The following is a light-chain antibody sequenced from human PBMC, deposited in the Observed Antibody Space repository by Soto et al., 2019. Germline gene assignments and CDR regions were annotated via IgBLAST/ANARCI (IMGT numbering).Light chain of an antibody. J-gene: IGKJ4*01. V-gene: IGKV1-33*01. Sequence: DIQMTQSPSSLSASAGDRVTITCQASQDISNHLNLYQQKAGKAPKLLINDASNLVAGVPARFSLRRAGTDFTLTISSLQLDDIATDYFQLYVNALTFGGGTKVVSK. CDR1: QDISNH. CDR3: QLYVNALT. CDR2: DAS.